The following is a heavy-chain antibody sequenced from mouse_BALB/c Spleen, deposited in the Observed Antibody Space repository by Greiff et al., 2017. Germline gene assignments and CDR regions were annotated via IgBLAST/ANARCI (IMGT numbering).Heavy chain of an antibody. D-gene: IGHD3-1*01. V-gene: IGHV1S81*02. Sequence: QVQLQQSGAELVKPGASVKLSCKASGYTFTSYYMYWVKQRPGQGLEWIGEINPSNGGTNFNEKFKSKATLTVDKSSSTAYMQLSSLTSEDSAVYYSTRGGYDFDYWGQGTTLTVSS. CDR3: TRGGYDFDY. CDR2: INPSNGGT. CDR1: GYTFTSYY. J-gene: IGHJ2*01.